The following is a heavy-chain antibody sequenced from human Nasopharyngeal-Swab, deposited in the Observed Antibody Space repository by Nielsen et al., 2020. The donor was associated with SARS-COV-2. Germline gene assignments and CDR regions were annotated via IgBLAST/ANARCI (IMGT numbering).Heavy chain of an antibody. CDR1: GGTFRSYA. CDR3: ARRPYSSSSGYYYYGMDV. V-gene: IGHV1-69*13. J-gene: IGHJ6*02. CDR2: IIPIFGTA. D-gene: IGHD6-6*01. Sequence: SVKVSCQASGGTFRSYAISWVRQAPGQGLEWMGGIIPIFGTANYAQKFQGRVTITADESTSTAYMELSSLRSEDTAVYYCARRPYSSSSGYYYYGMDVWGQGTTVTVSS.